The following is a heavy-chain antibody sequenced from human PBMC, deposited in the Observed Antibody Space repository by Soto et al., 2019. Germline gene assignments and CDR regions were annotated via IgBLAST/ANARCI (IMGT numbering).Heavy chain of an antibody. D-gene: IGHD1-26*01. Sequence: LRLSCAASGFTFSSYAMHWVRQAPGKGLEWVAVISYDGSNKYYADSVKGRFTISRDNSKNTLYLQMNSLRAEDTAVYYCARDSGEVGFYYYGMDVWGQGTTVT. J-gene: IGHJ6*02. CDR2: ISYDGSNK. CDR3: ARDSGEVGFYYYGMDV. V-gene: IGHV3-30-3*01. CDR1: GFTFSSYA.